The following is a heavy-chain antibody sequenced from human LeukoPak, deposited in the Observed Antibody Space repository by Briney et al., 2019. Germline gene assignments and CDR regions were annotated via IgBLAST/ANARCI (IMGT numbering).Heavy chain of an antibody. V-gene: IGHV3-30*18. CDR3: AKDKAEKRITIFGVVINNWFDP. CDR1: GFTFSSYG. D-gene: IGHD3-3*01. Sequence: GGSLRLSCAASGFTFSSYGMHWVRQAPGKGLEWVAVISYDGSNKYYADSVKGRFTISRDNSKNTLYLQMNSLRAEDTAVYYCAKDKAEKRITIFGVVINNWFDPWGRGTLVTVSS. J-gene: IGHJ5*02. CDR2: ISYDGSNK.